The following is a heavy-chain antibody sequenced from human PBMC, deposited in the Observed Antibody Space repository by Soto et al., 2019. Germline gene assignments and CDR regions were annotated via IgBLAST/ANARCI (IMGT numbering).Heavy chain of an antibody. CDR1: GFTFSSYG. Sequence: PGGSLRLSCAASGFTFSSYGMHWVRQAPGKGLEWVAVISYGGNNKYYADSVKGRFTIFRDNSENTLYLQMDSLRADDTAVYYCAKVLANWNYGNFDYWGQGTLVTVSS. CDR3: AKVLANWNYGNFDY. J-gene: IGHJ4*02. V-gene: IGHV3-30*18. CDR2: ISYGGNNK. D-gene: IGHD1-7*01.